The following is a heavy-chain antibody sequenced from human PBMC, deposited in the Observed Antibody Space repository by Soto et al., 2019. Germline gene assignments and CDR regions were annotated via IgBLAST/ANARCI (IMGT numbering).Heavy chain of an antibody. CDR3: AKDAISGDGIWLMDS. V-gene: IGHV3-23*01. Sequence: GSLRLSCAASGFTFRNYAMSWSRQSPGKGLEWVSSLLRSGSSAYYADSVRGRFTISSDTSANSLYLQMDNLRAEDTAIYYCAKDAISGDGIWLMDSWGQGTVVTVSS. D-gene: IGHD4-17*01. CDR1: GFTFRNYA. J-gene: IGHJ5*02. CDR2: LLRSGSSA.